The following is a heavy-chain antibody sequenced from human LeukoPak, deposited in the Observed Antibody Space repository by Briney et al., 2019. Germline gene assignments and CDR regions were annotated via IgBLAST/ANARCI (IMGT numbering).Heavy chain of an antibody. CDR2: IYASGST. CDR1: GGPISSGSYY. Sequence: SQTLSLTCTVSGGPISSGSYYWSWIRQPAGKGLEWIGRIYASGSTNYNPSLKSRVTMSVDTSKNQFSLKLTSVTAADTAVYYCARTVTNALYFDYWGQGTLVTVSS. V-gene: IGHV4-61*02. CDR3: ARTVTNALYFDY. J-gene: IGHJ4*02. D-gene: IGHD4-17*01.